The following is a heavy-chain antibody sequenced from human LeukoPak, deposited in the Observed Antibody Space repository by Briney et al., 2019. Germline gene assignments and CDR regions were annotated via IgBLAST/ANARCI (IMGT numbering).Heavy chain of an antibody. CDR2: MSWNSGSI. D-gene: IGHD2-2*01. Sequence: PGRSLRLSCAASGFTFDDYAMHWVRQAPGKGLEWVSGMSWNSGSIGYADSVKGRFTISRDNAKNSLYLQMNSLRAEDTALYYCAKGGGYCSSTSCSQYYFDYWGQGTLVTVSS. J-gene: IGHJ4*02. V-gene: IGHV3-9*01. CDR1: GFTFDDYA. CDR3: AKGGGYCSSTSCSQYYFDY.